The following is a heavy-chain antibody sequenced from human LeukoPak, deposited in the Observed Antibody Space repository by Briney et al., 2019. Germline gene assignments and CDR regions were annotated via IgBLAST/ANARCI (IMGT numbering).Heavy chain of an antibody. CDR3: ARVPLTWLVRVYYYMDV. CDR1: GFTFSSYA. CDR2: ISGSGGST. D-gene: IGHD2-21*01. V-gene: IGHV3-23*01. J-gene: IGHJ6*03. Sequence: PGGSLRLSCAASGFTFSSYAMSWVRQAPGKGLEWVSGISGSGGSTYSVDSVKGRFTISRDNSNSTLYLEMNSLRAEDTAVYYCARVPLTWLVRVYYYMDVWGKGTTVTVSS.